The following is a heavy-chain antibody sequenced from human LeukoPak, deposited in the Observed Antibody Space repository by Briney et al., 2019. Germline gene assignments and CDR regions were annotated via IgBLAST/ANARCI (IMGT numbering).Heavy chain of an antibody. V-gene: IGHV3-48*03. CDR3: ASCYYDSSGYYCYAFDI. D-gene: IGHD3-22*01. J-gene: IGHJ3*02. CDR2: ISSSGSTI. CDR1: GFTLSSYE. Sequence: GGSLRLSCAASGFTLSSYEMNWVRQAPGKGLEWVSYISSSGSTIYYADSVKGRFTISRDNAKNSLYLQMNSLRAEDTAVYYCASCYYDSSGYYCYAFDIWGQGTMVTVSS.